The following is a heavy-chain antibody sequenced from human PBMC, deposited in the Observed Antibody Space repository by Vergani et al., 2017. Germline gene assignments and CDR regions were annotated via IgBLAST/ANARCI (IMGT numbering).Heavy chain of an antibody. CDR1: GYTFTSYA. CDR2: INAGNGNT. V-gene: IGHV1-3*01. Sequence: QVQLVQSGAEVKKPGASVKVSCKASGYTFTSYAMHWVRQAPGQRLEWMGWINAGNGNTKYSQKFQGRVTITRDTSASTAYMELSSLRSEDTAVYYCARSGFTMVRGVTNFDYWGQGTLVTVSS. J-gene: IGHJ4*02. CDR3: ARSGFTMVRGVTNFDY. D-gene: IGHD3-10*01.